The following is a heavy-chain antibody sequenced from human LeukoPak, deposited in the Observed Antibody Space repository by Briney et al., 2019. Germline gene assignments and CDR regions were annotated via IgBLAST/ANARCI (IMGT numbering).Heavy chain of an antibody. Sequence: ASVKVSCKASGYTFTSYYMHWVRQAPGQGLEWMGIINPSGGSTSYAQKFQGRVTMTRDMSTSTVYMELSSLRSEDTAVYYCARDYYDSSGYPHLYYYYYMGVWGKGTTVTVSS. V-gene: IGHV1-46*01. J-gene: IGHJ6*03. CDR3: ARDYYDSSGYPHLYYYYYMGV. D-gene: IGHD3-22*01. CDR2: INPSGGST. CDR1: GYTFTSYY.